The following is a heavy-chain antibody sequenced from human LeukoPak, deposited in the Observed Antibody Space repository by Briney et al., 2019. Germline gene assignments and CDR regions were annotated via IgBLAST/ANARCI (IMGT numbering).Heavy chain of an antibody. CDR1: GDAFSGGSASRIAW. CDR2: IHRSGTA. D-gene: IGHD2-2*01. V-gene: IGHV4-4*02. J-gene: IGHJ5*02. CDR3: VAMPPFRFDP. Sequence: PSETLSLTCAFSGDAFSGGSASRIAWWSWVRQAPGKGLEWIAEIHRSGTAHYSPSLKSRVTISVDTFNEQISLTMTSVSAADTATYYCVAMPPFRFDPWGQGTLVIVSS.